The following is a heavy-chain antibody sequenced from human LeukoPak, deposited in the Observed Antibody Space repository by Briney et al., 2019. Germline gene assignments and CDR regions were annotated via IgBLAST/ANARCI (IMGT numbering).Heavy chain of an antibody. CDR1: GDSISTGRFY. CDR2: MYTTGAT. CDR3: ARVKSEWLDTGYLDY. Sequence: SETLSLTCTLSGDSISTGRFYWSWIRQPAGKGLEWIGRMYTTGATNYNSSLESRVTISIDTSKNQFSLKLSSVTAADTAIYYCARVKSEWLDTGYLDYWGQGTLVTVSS. J-gene: IGHJ4*02. V-gene: IGHV4-61*02. D-gene: IGHD5-12*01.